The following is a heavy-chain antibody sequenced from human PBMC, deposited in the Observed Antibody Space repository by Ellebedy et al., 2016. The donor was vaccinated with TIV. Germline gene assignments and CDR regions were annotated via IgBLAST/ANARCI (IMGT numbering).Heavy chain of an antibody. V-gene: IGHV3-21*01. J-gene: IGHJ6*02. D-gene: IGHD3-10*01. Sequence: GESLKISXAASGFTFSSYSMNWVRQAPGKGLEWVSSISSSSSYIYYADSVKGRFTISRDNAKNSLYLQMNSLRAEDTAVYYCARDTGSAILGWGQGTTVTVSS. CDR2: ISSSSSYI. CDR1: GFTFSSYS. CDR3: ARDTGSAILG.